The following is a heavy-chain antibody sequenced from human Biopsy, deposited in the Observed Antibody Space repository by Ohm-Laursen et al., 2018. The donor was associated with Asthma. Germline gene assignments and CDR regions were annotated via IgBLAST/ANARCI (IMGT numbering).Heavy chain of an antibody. CDR1: GYTFINYA. J-gene: IGHJ3*02. V-gene: IGHV1-3*01. Sequence: AASVKVSCNASGYTFINYAIHWVRQAPGHSIEWMGWLNAANGNTKYSQKFQGRLTISRDTSASTAYMDLSSLRSEDTAVYYCARTYFDFLTGQVHDAFAMWGQGTMVTVSS. CDR2: LNAANGNT. D-gene: IGHD3-9*01. CDR3: ARTYFDFLTGQVHDAFAM.